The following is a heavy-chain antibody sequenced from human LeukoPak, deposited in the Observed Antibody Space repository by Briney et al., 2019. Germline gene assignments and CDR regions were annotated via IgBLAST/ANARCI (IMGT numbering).Heavy chain of an antibody. CDR3: ARNFD. CDR2: INQDGSER. Sequence: TGGSLRLSCAASGFTFSSNWMTWGRQAPAKGLERVANINQDGSERYYVDSVKGRFTVSRENAKNSLFLQMSSLSVEDTAVYYCARNFDWGQGTLVTVSS. CDR1: GFTFSSNW. V-gene: IGHV3-7*05. J-gene: IGHJ4*02.